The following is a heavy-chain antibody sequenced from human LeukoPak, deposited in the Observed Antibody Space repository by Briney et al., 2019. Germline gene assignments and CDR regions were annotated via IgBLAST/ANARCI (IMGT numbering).Heavy chain of an antibody. CDR1: GYSISSGYY. V-gene: IGHV4-38-2*02. D-gene: IGHD3-22*01. CDR3: AREGITMIKAPVAFDT. J-gene: IGHJ3*02. CDR2: NYHSGST. Sequence: KPSETLSLTCTVSGYSISSGYYWGWIRQPPGKGLEWIGGNYHSGSTYYNPSLKSRVIISVDTSKNQFSLKLSSVTAADTAVYYCAREGITMIKAPVAFDTWGQGTMVTVSS.